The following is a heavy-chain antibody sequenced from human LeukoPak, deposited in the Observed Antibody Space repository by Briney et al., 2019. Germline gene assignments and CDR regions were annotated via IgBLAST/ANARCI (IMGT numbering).Heavy chain of an antibody. Sequence: ASVKVSCKASGYTFTSYGISWVRQAPGQGLEWMGWISAYNGNTNYAQKLQGRVTMTTDTSTSTAYMELGSLRSDDTAVYYCARDGKAYCSGGSCYQQTFDYWGQGTLVTVSS. CDR2: ISAYNGNT. V-gene: IGHV1-18*01. J-gene: IGHJ4*02. D-gene: IGHD2-15*01. CDR1: GYTFTSYG. CDR3: ARDGKAYCSGGSCYQQTFDY.